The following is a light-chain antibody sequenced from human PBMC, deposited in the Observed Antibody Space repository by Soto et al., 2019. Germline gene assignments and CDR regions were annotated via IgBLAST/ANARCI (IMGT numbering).Light chain of an antibody. CDR3: QQYYSTPPT. CDR1: QSVLYSSNNKNY. J-gene: IGKJ2*01. V-gene: IGKV4-1*01. Sequence: DIVMTQSPDSLAVSLGERATINCKSSQSVLYSSNNKNYLAWYQQKPRQPPKLLIYWASTRESGVPGRFGGSGSGTDFTLTISSLQAEDVAIYFCQQYYSTPPTFGQGTKLEIK. CDR2: WAS.